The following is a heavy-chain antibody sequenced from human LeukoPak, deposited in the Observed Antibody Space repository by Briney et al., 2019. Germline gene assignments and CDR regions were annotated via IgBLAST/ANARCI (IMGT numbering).Heavy chain of an antibody. CDR1: GFTFDDYA. D-gene: IGHD6-13*01. CDR3: AKDMGSSWYIVXLDY. V-gene: IGHV3-9*03. J-gene: IGHJ4*02. Sequence: GGSLRLSCAASGFTFDDYAMHWVRQAPGKGLEWVSGISWNSGSIGYADSVKGRFTISRDNAKNSLYLQMNSLRAEDMALYYCAKDMGSSWYIVXLDYWGQGTLVTVSS. CDR2: ISWNSGSI.